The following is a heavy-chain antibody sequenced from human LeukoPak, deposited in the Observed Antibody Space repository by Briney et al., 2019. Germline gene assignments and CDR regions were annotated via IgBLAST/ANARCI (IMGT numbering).Heavy chain of an antibody. V-gene: IGHV3-30*02. Sequence: GGSLRLSCAASGFTFSSYGMHWVRQAPGKGLEWVTFIRYDGSNKYYADSVKGRFTISRDNSKNTLYLQMNGLRAEDTAVYYCAKGRSGTYSPTWDYWGQGTLVTVSS. CDR2: IRYDGSNK. D-gene: IGHD1-26*01. J-gene: IGHJ4*02. CDR3: AKGRSGTYSPTWDY. CDR1: GFTFSSYG.